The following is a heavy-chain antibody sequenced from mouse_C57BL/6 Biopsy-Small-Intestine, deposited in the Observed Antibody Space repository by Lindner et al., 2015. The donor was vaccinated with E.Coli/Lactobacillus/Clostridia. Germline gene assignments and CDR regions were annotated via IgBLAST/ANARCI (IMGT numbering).Heavy chain of an antibody. D-gene: IGHD5-2*01. CDR2: INAGNGNT. CDR3: ARCGTYSDNGPHNEYFKR. Sequence: SVKVSCKASGYTFTNYAIHWVRQAPGQGLEWMGWINAGNGNTRYSQKFQGRVTISRDTSASTAYMEVSSLRSEDTAVYYCARCGTYSDNGPHNEYFKRWGQGTLVTVS. V-gene: IGHV1-84*02. CDR1: GYTFTNYA. J-gene: IGHJ3*01.